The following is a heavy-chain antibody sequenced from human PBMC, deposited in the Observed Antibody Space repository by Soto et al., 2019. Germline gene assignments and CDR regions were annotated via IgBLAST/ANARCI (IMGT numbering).Heavy chain of an antibody. CDR3: ARDQVLYSSGWYLFDS. V-gene: IGHV3-33*01. CDR2: IWYDGSNK. J-gene: IGHJ4*02. D-gene: IGHD6-19*01. CDR1: GFTFSNYG. Sequence: HVQLVESGGGVVQPGRSLSLSCAASGFTFSNYGMHWVRQAPGKGLEWVAVIWYDGSNKYYADSVKGRFTISRDNSKNTLYLQMNSLRAEDTAVYYCARDQVLYSSGWYLFDSWGQGTLVTVSS.